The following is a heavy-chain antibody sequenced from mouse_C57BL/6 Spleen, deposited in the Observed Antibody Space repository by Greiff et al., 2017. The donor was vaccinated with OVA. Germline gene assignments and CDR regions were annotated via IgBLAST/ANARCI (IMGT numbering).Heavy chain of an antibody. Sequence: QVQLQQSGAELMKPGASVKLSCKATGFTFTGYWIEWVQQRPGHGLEWIGEILPGSGSTYYNEKFKGQATFTADTSSNTAYMQLSSLTTEDSAIYYGARVPLDSSGLSWFAYWGQGTLVTVSA. V-gene: IGHV1-9*01. D-gene: IGHD3-2*02. CDR2: ILPGSGST. J-gene: IGHJ3*01. CDR3: ARVPLDSSGLSWFAY. CDR1: GFTFTGYW.